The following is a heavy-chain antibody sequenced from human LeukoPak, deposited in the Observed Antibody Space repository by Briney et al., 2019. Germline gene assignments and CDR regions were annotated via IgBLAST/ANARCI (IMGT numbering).Heavy chain of an antibody. Sequence: SETLSLTCTVSGGSVSNYYWSWIRQPAGKGLEWIGRIYTSGSTNYNPSLKSRVTMSVDPSKNQFSLKLSSVTAADTAVYYCARDPVWYFDLWGRGTLVTVSS. CDR2: IYTSGST. CDR3: ARDPVWYFDL. J-gene: IGHJ2*01. CDR1: GGSVSNYY. V-gene: IGHV4-4*07.